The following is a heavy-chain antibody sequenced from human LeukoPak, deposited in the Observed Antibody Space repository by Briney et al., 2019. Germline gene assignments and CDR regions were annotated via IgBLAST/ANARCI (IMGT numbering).Heavy chain of an antibody. CDR2: ISGYNGNT. V-gene: IGHV1-18*01. CDR1: GYSFSNFG. Sequence: GASVKVSCKASGYSFSNFGISWVRQAPGQGLEWMGWISGYNGNTDYAQKLHGRVTMATNTSTSTAYMELRSLSSDDTAVYYCARALGYCSGGSCDHCDYWGQGTLVTVSS. J-gene: IGHJ4*02. CDR3: ARALGYCSGGSCDHCDY. D-gene: IGHD2-15*01.